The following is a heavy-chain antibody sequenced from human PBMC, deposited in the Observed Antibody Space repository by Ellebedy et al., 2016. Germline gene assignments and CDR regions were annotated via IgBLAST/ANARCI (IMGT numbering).Heavy chain of an antibody. J-gene: IGHJ2*01. Sequence: GGSLRLSXAVSGSTFSSHWMPWVRQAPGKGLVWVSRISTAGSSTNYADSVKGRFTISRENVKNSLYLQMNSLRAGDTAVYYCASSAVESSGRVIWVLDLWGRGTLVTVSS. CDR3: ASSAVESSGRVIWVLDL. CDR1: GSTFSSHW. D-gene: IGHD6-19*01. CDR2: ISTAGSST. V-gene: IGHV3-74*01.